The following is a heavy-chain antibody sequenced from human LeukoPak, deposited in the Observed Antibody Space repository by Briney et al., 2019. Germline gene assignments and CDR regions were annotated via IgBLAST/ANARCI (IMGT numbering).Heavy chain of an antibody. CDR3: AREYSQSYTPLSP. V-gene: IGHV1-2*02. CDR2: IDRSTGT. CDR1: GYTFSDYY. Sequence: ASVKVSFEASGYTFSDYYMHRVRQAPGQRLEWMGWIDRSTGTKYAQKFQGRVTMTRDTSISTAYMELNRLTSDDTAVYFCAREYSQSYTPLSPWGQGTLVTVSS. J-gene: IGHJ5*02. D-gene: IGHD3-10*01.